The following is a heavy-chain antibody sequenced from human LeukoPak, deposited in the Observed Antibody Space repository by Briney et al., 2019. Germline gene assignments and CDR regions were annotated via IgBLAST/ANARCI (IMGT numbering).Heavy chain of an antibody. Sequence: GGSLRLSCAASGFTFSSYEMNWARPAPGKGRVWVSYISSSGSTIYYADSVKGRFTISRDNAKNSLYLQMNSLRAEDTAVYYCARGANILTGYPYYFDYWGQGTLVTVSS. J-gene: IGHJ4*02. CDR3: ARGANILTGYPYYFDY. V-gene: IGHV3-48*03. D-gene: IGHD3-9*01. CDR1: GFTFSSYE. CDR2: ISSSGSTI.